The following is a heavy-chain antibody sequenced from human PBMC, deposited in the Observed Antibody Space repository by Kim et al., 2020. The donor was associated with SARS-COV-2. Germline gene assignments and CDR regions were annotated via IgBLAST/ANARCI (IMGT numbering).Heavy chain of an antibody. V-gene: IGHV3-74*01. CDR1: GFTFSSYW. CDR3: ARVRYCSGGSCYSGFDP. Sequence: GGSLRLSCAASGFTFSSYWMHWVRQAPGKGLVWVSRINSDGSSTSYADSVKGRFTISRDNAKNTLYLQMNSLRAEDTAVYYCARVRYCSGGSCYSGFDPWGQGTLVTVSS. D-gene: IGHD2-15*01. J-gene: IGHJ5*02. CDR2: INSDGSST.